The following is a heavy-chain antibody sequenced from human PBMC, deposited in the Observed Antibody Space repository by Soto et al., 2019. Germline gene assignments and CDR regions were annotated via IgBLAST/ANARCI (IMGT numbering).Heavy chain of an antibody. V-gene: IGHV3-15*01. CDR3: TTDHNDFWSGYPPYYYYGMDV. J-gene: IGHJ6*02. Sequence: GGSLRLSCAASGFTFSNAWMSWVRQAPGKGLEWVGRIKSKTDGGTTDYAAPVKGRFTISRDDSKNTLYLQMNSLKTEDTAVYYCTTDHNDFWSGYPPYYYYGMDVWGQGTTVTVSS. CDR1: GFTFSNAW. CDR2: IKSKTDGGTT. D-gene: IGHD3-3*01.